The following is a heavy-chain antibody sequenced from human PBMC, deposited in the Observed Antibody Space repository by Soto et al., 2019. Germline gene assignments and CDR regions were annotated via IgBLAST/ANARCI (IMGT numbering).Heavy chain of an antibody. CDR2: IYYNGNT. J-gene: IGHJ6*02. CDR3: ARLYYVSGRPLMDV. D-gene: IGHD3-10*01. V-gene: IGHV4-59*01. CDR1: GGSIRSYY. Sequence: ETLSLTCAVSGGSIRSYYWTWVRQPPGKGLEWIGYIYYNGNTKYNPSLKSRVTISVDTPKNQFSLKVGSVNAADTAVYYCARLYYVSGRPLMDVWGQGTTVTVSS.